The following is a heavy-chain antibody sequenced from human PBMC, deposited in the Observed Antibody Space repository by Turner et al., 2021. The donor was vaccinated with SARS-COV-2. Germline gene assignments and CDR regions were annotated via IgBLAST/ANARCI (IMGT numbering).Heavy chain of an antibody. D-gene: IGHD6-19*01. J-gene: IGHJ4*02. CDR2: IGRRGRTI. Sequence: EVQLVESGGGLVQPGGSLRLSCADSGFSFSSYEMNWVRQAPGKGLEWVSYIGRRGRTIYYADSVKGRFTISRDNAKNSLYLQMNSLRAEDTAVYYCARVARGNSGWYYFDYWGQGTLVTVSS. CDR1: GFSFSSYE. CDR3: ARVARGNSGWYYFDY. V-gene: IGHV3-48*03.